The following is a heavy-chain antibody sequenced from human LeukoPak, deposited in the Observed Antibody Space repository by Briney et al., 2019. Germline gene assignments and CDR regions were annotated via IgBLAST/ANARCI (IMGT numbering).Heavy chain of an antibody. J-gene: IGHJ4*02. Sequence: ASVKVSCKTSGYSSTTYGLSWVRQAPGQGLEWMGWTYNTYTHYAETFRDRLTMTTDTSTSTSYLELRSLRSDDTAVYYCASALRIYYYFDYWGQGTLVTVSS. CDR1: GYSSTTYG. D-gene: IGHD1-26*01. CDR2: TYNTYT. V-gene: IGHV1-18*01. CDR3: ASALRIYYYFDY.